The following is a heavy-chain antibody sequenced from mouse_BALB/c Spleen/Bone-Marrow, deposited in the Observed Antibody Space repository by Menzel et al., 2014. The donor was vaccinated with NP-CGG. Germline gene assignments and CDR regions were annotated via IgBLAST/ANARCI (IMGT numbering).Heavy chain of an antibody. Sequence: QVQLQQPGPEVVRPGVSMKISCKGSGYTFTEYAIHWVKQRLAKSLEWIGVINPYNGETNYNQKFKDKATMTVDKSSSTAYMELARLTSDDSAIYYCARCYYYGISYYFDYWGQGTTLTVSS. CDR2: INPYNGET. J-gene: IGHJ2*01. V-gene: IGHV1-67*01. CDR3: ARCYYYGISYYFDY. CDR1: GYTFTEYA. D-gene: IGHD1-1*01.